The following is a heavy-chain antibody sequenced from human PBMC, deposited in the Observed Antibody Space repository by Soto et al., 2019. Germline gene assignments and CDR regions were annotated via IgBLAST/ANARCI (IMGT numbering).Heavy chain of an antibody. D-gene: IGHD1-26*01. J-gene: IGHJ4*02. Sequence: GASVKVSCKASGYTFTSYGISWLRQAPGQGLEWMGWISAYNGNTNYAQKLQGRVTMTTDTSTSTAYMGLRSLRSDDTAVYYCASDFSGSYGINFDYWGQGTLVTVSS. CDR2: ISAYNGNT. V-gene: IGHV1-18*01. CDR3: ASDFSGSYGINFDY. CDR1: GYTFTSYG.